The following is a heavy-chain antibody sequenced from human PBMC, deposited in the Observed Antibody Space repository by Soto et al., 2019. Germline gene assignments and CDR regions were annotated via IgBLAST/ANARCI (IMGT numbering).Heavy chain of an antibody. V-gene: IGHV4-38-2*02. CDR1: GYSISSGYF. J-gene: IGHJ4*02. CDR3: GRDDYSNYGVPGC. D-gene: IGHD4-4*01. Sequence: SETLFLTCTVSGYSISSGYFWAWIRHPPGKGLEWIGNVLHTGSARYNPSLKSRVTISVDTSKNQFSLNLGSVTAADTAVYYCGRDDYSNYGVPGCWGQGTLVTGSS. CDR2: VLHTGSA.